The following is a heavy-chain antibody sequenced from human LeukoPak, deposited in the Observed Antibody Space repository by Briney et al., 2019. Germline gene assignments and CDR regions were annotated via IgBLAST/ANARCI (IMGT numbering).Heavy chain of an antibody. D-gene: IGHD6-19*01. CDR1: GGTFSSYA. V-gene: IGHV1-2*06. CDR2: INPNSGGT. Sequence: ASVEVSCKASGGTFSSYAISWVRQAPGQGLEWMGRINPNSGGTNYAQKFQGRVTMTRDTSISTAYMELSRLRSDDTAVYYCARGAGWTTVDFDYWGQGTLVTVSS. CDR3: ARGAGWTTVDFDY. J-gene: IGHJ4*02.